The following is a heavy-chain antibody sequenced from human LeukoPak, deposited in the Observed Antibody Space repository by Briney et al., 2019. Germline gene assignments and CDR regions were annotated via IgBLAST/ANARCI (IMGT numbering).Heavy chain of an antibody. J-gene: IGHJ4*02. Sequence: ASVKVSCKASGYTFTSYGISWVRQAPGQGLEWMAWISAYNGNTNYAQKVQGRVTMTTDTSTSIVYMELRSLRSDDTAVYYCARGGDFDWISHFDYWGQGTLVTVSS. V-gene: IGHV1-18*01. CDR3: ARGGDFDWISHFDY. CDR2: ISAYNGNT. D-gene: IGHD3-9*01. CDR1: GYTFTSYG.